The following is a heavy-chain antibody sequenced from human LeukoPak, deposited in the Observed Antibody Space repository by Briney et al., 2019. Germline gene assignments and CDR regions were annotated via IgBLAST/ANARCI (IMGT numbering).Heavy chain of an antibody. V-gene: IGHV1-8*03. CDR3: ARVSGITMIVVVLEDPFDI. CDR2: MNPNSGNT. Sequence: ASVKVSCKASGYTFSTYDINWVRQATGQGLEWMGWMNPNSGNTGYAQKFQGRVSITRNNSISTAYMELSSLRSEDTAVYYCARVSGITMIVVVLEDPFDIWGQGTMVTVSS. CDR1: GYTFSTYD. J-gene: IGHJ3*02. D-gene: IGHD3-22*01.